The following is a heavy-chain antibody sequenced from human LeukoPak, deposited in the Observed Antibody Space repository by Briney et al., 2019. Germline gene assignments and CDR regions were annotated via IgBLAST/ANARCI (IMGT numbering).Heavy chain of an antibody. V-gene: IGHV1-18*01. CDR2: ISAYNGNT. CDR1: GYTFTSYG. D-gene: IGHD2-2*01. Sequence: ASVKVSCKASGYTFTSYGISWVRQAPGQGLEWMGWISAYNGNTNYAQKLQGRVTMTTDTSTSTAYMELRSLRSDDTAVYYCARAAPHVVVPAALDYWGQGTLVTVSS. J-gene: IGHJ4*02. CDR3: ARAAPHVVVPAALDY.